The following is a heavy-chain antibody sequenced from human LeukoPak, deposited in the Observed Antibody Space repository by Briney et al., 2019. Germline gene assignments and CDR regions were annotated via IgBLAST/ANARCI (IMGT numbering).Heavy chain of an antibody. V-gene: IGHV1-2*02. J-gene: IGHJ6*03. CDR3: ARGDCSSTICYSPMDV. CDR2: INPNTGGT. CDR1: GYTFTGFY. D-gene: IGHD2-2*01. Sequence: ASVKVSCKASGYTFTGFYMHWVRQAPGQGLEWVGWINPNTGGTNYAQKFQGRVTMTRDTSISTAYMELSSLISGDTAVYYCARGDCSSTICYSPMDVWGKGTTVTVSS.